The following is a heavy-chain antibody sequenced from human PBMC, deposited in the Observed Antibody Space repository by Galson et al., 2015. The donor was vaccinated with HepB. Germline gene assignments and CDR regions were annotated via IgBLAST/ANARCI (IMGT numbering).Heavy chain of an antibody. CDR2: ISSTSWSI. CDR1: GFALSTYS. V-gene: IGHV3-21*03. J-gene: IGHJ5*01. Sequence: SLRLSCAASGFALSTYSMNWVRQAPGKGLEWVSSISSTSWSIYYADSVKGRFTISKDNSNNMLYLQMNSLRGEDAGLYFCAKGYGLFDSWGQGILVTVSS. CDR3: AKGYGLFDS. D-gene: IGHD5-18*01.